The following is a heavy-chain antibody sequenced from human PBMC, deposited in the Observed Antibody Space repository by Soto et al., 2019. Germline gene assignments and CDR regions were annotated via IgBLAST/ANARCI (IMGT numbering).Heavy chain of an antibody. CDR3: ARDIVLEDSSDNRAGY. J-gene: IGHJ4*02. D-gene: IGHD3-22*01. Sequence: GASVKVSCKASGYSFTSYGFSWVRQAPGQGLEWMGWISADNGNINYAQKFQGRVTMTTDTSATTAYMELRSLTFDDTATYYCARDIVLEDSSDNRAGYWGQGTLVTVYS. CDR2: ISADNGNI. V-gene: IGHV1-18*01. CDR1: GYSFTSYG.